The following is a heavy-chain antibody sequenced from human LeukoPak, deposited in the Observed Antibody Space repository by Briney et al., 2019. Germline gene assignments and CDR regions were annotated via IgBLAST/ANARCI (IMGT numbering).Heavy chain of an antibody. Sequence: PSETLSLTCAVYDGSFSGYYWSWIRQPPGKGLEWIGEISHSGSTNYNPSLKSRVTISVDTSKNQFSLKLSSVTAADTAVYYCARGRGILTRDYGYWGQGTLVTVSS. CDR1: DGSFSGYY. CDR3: ARGRGILTRDYGY. CDR2: ISHSGST. V-gene: IGHV4-34*01. D-gene: IGHD3-9*01. J-gene: IGHJ4*02.